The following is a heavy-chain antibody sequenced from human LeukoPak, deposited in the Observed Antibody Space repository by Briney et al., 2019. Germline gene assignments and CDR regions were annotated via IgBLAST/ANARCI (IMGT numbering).Heavy chain of an antibody. J-gene: IGHJ4*02. Sequence: ASVKVSCKASGYTFTSYGISWVRQAPGQGLEWMGWISAYNGNTNYAQKLQGRVTMTTDTSTSTAYMELRSLRADDTAVYYCARAGPGYSSSWSDYWGQGTLVTVSS. V-gene: IGHV1-18*01. CDR3: ARAGPGYSSSWSDY. CDR1: GYTFTSYG. CDR2: ISAYNGNT. D-gene: IGHD6-13*01.